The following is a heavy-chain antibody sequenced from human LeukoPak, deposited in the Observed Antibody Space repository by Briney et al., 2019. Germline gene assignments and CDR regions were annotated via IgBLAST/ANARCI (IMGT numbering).Heavy chain of an antibody. D-gene: IGHD3-22*01. Sequence: SETLSLTCTVSGGSISSSSYYWGWIRQPPGKGLEWIGSIYYSGSTYYNPSLKSRVTISVDTSKNQFSLKLSSVPAADTAVYYCARRTSPYYYDSSGLSDDAFDIWGQGTMVTVSS. J-gene: IGHJ3*02. CDR3: ARRTSPYYYDSSGLSDDAFDI. CDR2: IYYSGST. CDR1: GGSISSSSYY. V-gene: IGHV4-39*01.